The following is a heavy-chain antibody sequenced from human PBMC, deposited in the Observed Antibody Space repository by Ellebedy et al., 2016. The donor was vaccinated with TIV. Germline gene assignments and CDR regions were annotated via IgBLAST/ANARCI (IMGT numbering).Heavy chain of an antibody. CDR1: GGSISGSNSY. J-gene: IGHJ4*02. D-gene: IGHD1-1*01. CDR2: IFDSGNA. V-gene: IGHV4-39*02. CDR3: ARSNWNGPFDH. Sequence: MPSETLSLTCTVSGGSISGSNSYWGWVRQPPGKGLEWIGHIFDSGNAFYNPSLKSRVTISVDTSNNHFSLKLSSVGAADTAVYYCARSNWNGPFDHWGQGTLVTVSS.